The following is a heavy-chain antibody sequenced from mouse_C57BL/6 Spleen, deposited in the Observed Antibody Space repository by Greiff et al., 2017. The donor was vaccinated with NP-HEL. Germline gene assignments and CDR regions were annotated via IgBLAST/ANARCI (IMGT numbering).Heavy chain of an antibody. D-gene: IGHD2-5*01. CDR3: ARSYYSTFDAMDY. Sequence: EVQLQESGPELVQPGASVKISCKASGYSFTGYYMNWVKQSPEKSLEWIGEINPSTGGTTYNQKFKAKATLTVDKSSSTAYMQLKSLTAEDSAVYYCARSYYSTFDAMDYWGQGTSVTVSS. V-gene: IGHV1-42*01. CDR2: INPSTGGT. J-gene: IGHJ4*01. CDR1: GYSFTGYY.